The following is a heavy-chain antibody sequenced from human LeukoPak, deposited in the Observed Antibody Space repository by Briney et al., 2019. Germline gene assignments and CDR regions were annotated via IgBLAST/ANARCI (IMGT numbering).Heavy chain of an antibody. Sequence: PGGSLRLSCAASGFTVSSNYMSWVRQAPGKGLEWVSVIYSGGSTYYADSVKGRFTISRDNSKNTLYLQMNSLRAEDTAVYYCARVALSSSYYYYYYMDVWGKGTTVTISS. V-gene: IGHV3-53*01. CDR1: GFTVSSNY. J-gene: IGHJ6*03. CDR3: ARVALSSSYYYYYYMDV. CDR2: IYSGGST. D-gene: IGHD6-13*01.